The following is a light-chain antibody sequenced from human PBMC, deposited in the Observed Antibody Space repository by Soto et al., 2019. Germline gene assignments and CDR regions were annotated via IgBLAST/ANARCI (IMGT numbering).Light chain of an antibody. J-gene: IGKJ1*01. V-gene: IGKV3-20*01. CDR1: QSVTNTY. CDR2: GAS. Sequence: EVVLTQSPGTLSLSPGERATLSCRASQSVTNTYLAWYQQKPGQAPRLLIYGASRRATGIPDRFSGSGYETDFTLTITRLEPDDFAVYYCQDYGSSRTFGQGTKVEIK. CDR3: QDYGSSRT.